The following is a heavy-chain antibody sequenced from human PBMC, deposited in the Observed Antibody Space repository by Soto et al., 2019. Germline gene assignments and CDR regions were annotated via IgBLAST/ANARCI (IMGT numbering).Heavy chain of an antibody. D-gene: IGHD6-19*01. J-gene: IGHJ4*02. CDR3: AREGSSGWAFDY. Sequence: QVQLVQSGAEVKKPGASVSLSCKASGYTFTGYYMHWVRQAPGQGLEWMGIINPTNGGTAYAQEFQGRVTMTRDTSTTTVYVEVSSLRSEDTAVYFCAREGSSGWAFDYWGQGTLVTVSS. V-gene: IGHV1-46*01. CDR1: GYTFTGYY. CDR2: INPTNGGT.